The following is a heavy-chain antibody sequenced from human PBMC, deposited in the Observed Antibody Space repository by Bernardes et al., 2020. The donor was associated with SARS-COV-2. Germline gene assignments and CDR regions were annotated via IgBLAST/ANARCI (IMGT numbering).Heavy chain of an antibody. CDR2: GFYDGST. J-gene: IGHJ6*02. CDR3: TRGVEISGEVVLYYYGLGV. D-gene: IGHD3-3*01. Sequence: SETLSLTCAVSGYAVSSSSYHWGRHRQPPGQGLEWIGSGFYDGSTPYSASLQIRVSISVAMSKKQLPLKLGPVTAADTSVYYCTRGVEISGEVVLYYYGLGVWGQGTTVIVSS. CDR1: GYAVSSSSYH. V-gene: IGHV4-39*01.